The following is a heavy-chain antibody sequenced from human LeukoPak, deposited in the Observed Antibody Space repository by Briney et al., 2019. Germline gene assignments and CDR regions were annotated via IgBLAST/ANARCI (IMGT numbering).Heavy chain of an antibody. CDR1: GFTFDDYG. J-gene: IGHJ4*02. V-gene: IGHV3-20*04. Sequence: GGSLRLSCAASGFTFDDYGMSWVRQAPGKGLEWVSGINWNGGSTGYADSVKGRFSISRDNAKNLLYLQLSSLRVEDTAVYYCARAGTPGSTDYWGQGTLVTVSS. CDR3: ARAGTPGSTDY. CDR2: INWNGGST. D-gene: IGHD1-1*01.